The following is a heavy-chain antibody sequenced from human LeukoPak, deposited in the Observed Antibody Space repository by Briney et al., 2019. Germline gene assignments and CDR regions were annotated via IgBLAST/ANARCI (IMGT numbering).Heavy chain of an antibody. CDR2: IIPIFGTA. CDR3: ARVGAAAGTPFDY. Sequence: GASVKVSCKASGYTFTSYGISWVRQAPGQGLEWMGGIIPIFGTANYAQKFQGRVTITTDESTSTAYMELSSLRSEDTAVYYCARVGAAAGTPFDYWGQGTLVTVSS. V-gene: IGHV1-69*05. CDR1: GYTFTSYG. J-gene: IGHJ4*02. D-gene: IGHD6-13*01.